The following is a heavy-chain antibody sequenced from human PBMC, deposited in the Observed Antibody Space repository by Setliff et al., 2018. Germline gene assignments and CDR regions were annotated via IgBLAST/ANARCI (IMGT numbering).Heavy chain of an antibody. Sequence: GGSLRLSCAASGFTFSSYSMNWVRQAPGKGLEWVANIKQDGSEKYYVDSVKGRFTISRDNAKNSLYLQMNSLRAEDTAVYFCARHNTNLQPNDYWGQGTLVTVSS. J-gene: IGHJ4*02. CDR2: IKQDGSEK. V-gene: IGHV3-7*01. CDR1: GFTFSSYS. D-gene: IGHD1-1*01. CDR3: ARHNTNLQPNDY.